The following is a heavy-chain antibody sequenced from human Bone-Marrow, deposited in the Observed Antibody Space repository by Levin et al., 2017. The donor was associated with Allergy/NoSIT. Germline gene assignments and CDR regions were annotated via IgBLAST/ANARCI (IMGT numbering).Heavy chain of an antibody. CDR2: IYYSGST. CDR1: GGSISSYY. V-gene: IGHV4-59*01. J-gene: IGHJ6*02. D-gene: IGHD2-2*01. CDR3: ARDRGYCSSTSCKKSKVDYYYGMDV. Sequence: MPSETLSLTCTVSGGSISSYYWSWIRQPPGKGLEWIGYIYYSGSTNYNPSLKSRVTISVDTSKNQFSLKLSSVTAADTAVYYCARDRGYCSSTSCKKSKVDYYYGMDVWGQGTTVTVSS.